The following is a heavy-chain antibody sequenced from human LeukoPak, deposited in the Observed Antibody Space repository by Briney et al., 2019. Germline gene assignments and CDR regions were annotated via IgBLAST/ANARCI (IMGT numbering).Heavy chain of an antibody. D-gene: IGHD6-19*01. CDR1: AFTFSSYA. CDR2: ISGSGGST. J-gene: IGHJ3*02. Sequence: GGSLRLSRAASAFTFSSYAMSWVRQAPGKGLEWVSAISGSGGSTYYADSVKGRFTISRDNSKNTLYLQMNSLRAEDTAVYYCAKEQGYSSGWYAFDIWGQGTMVTVSS. V-gene: IGHV3-23*01. CDR3: AKEQGYSSGWYAFDI.